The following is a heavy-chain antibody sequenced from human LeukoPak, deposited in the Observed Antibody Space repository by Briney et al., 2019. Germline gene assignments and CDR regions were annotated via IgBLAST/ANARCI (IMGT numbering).Heavy chain of an antibody. V-gene: IGHV3-23*01. J-gene: IGHJ6*03. CDR2: INGGGNTT. D-gene: IGHD6-19*01. CDR1: GFAFSSFA. Sequence: GGSLRLSCAASGFAFSSFAMGWVRQSPGKGLEWLSTINGGGNTTFYADSVKGRFTISRDNSKNTLYLHMDSLRPDNTAIYYCTKELHVAVAVADYYYFYMDVWGRGTAVTVSS. CDR3: TKELHVAVAVADYYYFYMDV.